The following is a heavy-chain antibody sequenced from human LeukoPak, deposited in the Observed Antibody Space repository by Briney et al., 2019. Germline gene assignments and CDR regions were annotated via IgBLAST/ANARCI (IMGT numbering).Heavy chain of an antibody. Sequence: PGGSLRLSCAASGFTFDDYAMHWVRQAPGKGLEWVSAISGSGGTIYYADSVKARFTISRDNGKNSLYLQMNSLRAEDTAVYYCARVGTAMKGVDYWGQGTLVTVSS. V-gene: IGHV3-48*01. CDR2: ISGSGGTI. CDR1: GFTFDDYA. J-gene: IGHJ4*02. CDR3: ARVGTAMKGVDY. D-gene: IGHD1-1*01.